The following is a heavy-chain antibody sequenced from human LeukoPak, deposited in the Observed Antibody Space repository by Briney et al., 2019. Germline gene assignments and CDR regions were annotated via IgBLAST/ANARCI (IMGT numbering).Heavy chain of an antibody. CDR1: GGSISSGAYY. CDR2: IYYSGST. J-gene: IGHJ4*02. CDR3: PRALAAAFDY. V-gene: IGHV4-31*03. D-gene: IGHD2-2*01. Sequence: SQTLSLTCTVSGGSISSGAYYWSWIRQHPGKGLEWIGYIYYSGSTYYNPSLKSRVTISVDMSKNQFSLKLSSVTAADTAVYYCPRALAAAFDYWGQGTLVTVSS.